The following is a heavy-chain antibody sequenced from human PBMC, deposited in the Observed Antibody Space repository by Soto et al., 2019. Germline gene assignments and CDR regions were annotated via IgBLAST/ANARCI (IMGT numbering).Heavy chain of an antibody. CDR1: GGTLSSYA. CDR2: IIPIFATA. J-gene: IGHJ6*02. D-gene: IGHD1-26*01. Sequence: QVQLVQSGAEGKKPGYSVKVSCKASGGTLSSYAISWVRQAPGQGLEWMGGIIPIFATANYAQTFQGRVTITGDESTSTAYRDLRSLRSEDTAVYYCARASSGGRRWGGMDVCGQGTTVTVSS. CDR3: ARASSGGRRWGGMDV. V-gene: IGHV1-69*12.